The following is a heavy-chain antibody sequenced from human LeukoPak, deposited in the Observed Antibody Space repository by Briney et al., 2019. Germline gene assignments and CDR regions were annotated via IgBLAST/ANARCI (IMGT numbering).Heavy chain of an antibody. V-gene: IGHV1-69*13. CDR3: ARDATLLWFGETLGGNFDY. D-gene: IGHD3-10*01. Sequence: ASVKVSCKASGYTFTTFGINWVRQAPGHGLEWMGGIIPIFGTANYAQKFQGRVTITADESTSTAYMELSSLRSEDTAVYYCARDATLLWFGETLGGNFDYWGQGTLVTVSS. CDR1: GYTFTTFG. J-gene: IGHJ4*02. CDR2: IIPIFGTA.